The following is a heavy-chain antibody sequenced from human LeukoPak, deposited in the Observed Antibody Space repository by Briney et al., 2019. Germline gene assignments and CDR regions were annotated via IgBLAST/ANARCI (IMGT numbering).Heavy chain of an antibody. CDR2: ISSSSSYI. CDR3: ARDPSTYYYGSGPITPGY. CDR1: GFTFSSYS. D-gene: IGHD3-10*01. Sequence: GGSLRLSCAASGFTFSSYSMNWVRQAPGKGLEWVSSISSSSSYIYYADSVKGRFTISRDNAKNSLYLQMNSLRAEDTAVYYCARDPSTYYYGSGPITPGYWGQGTLVTVSS. J-gene: IGHJ4*02. V-gene: IGHV3-21*01.